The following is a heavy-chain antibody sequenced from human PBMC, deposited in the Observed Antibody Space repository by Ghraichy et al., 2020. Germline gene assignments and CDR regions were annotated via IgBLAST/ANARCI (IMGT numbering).Heavy chain of an antibody. Sequence: SETLSLTCTVSGGSISSGGYYWSWIRQHPGKGLEWIGYIYYSGSTYYNPSLKSRVTISVDTSKNQFSLKLSSVTAADTAVYYCARIEEIYYYGSGSSGRLGHFDYWGQGTLVTVSS. J-gene: IGHJ4*02. CDR1: GGSISSGGYY. D-gene: IGHD3-10*01. V-gene: IGHV4-31*03. CDR3: ARIEEIYYYGSGSSGRLGHFDY. CDR2: IYYSGST.